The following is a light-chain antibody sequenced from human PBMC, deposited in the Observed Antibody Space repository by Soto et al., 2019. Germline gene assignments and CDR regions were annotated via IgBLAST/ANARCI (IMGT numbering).Light chain of an antibody. CDR2: DVS. CDR1: SSDIGAYHS. Sequence: QSALTQPASVSASPGQSITISCTGTSSDIGAYHSVSWYQQHPGKAPRLMIYDVSYRPSGISSRFSGSKSGITASRTVSGLEADDYADYFCASYLTASLRVFGGGTKLTVL. V-gene: IGLV2-14*01. CDR3: ASYLTASLRV. J-gene: IGLJ2*01.